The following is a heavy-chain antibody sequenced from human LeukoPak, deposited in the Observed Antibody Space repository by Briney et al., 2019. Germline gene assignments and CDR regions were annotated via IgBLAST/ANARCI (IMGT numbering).Heavy chain of an antibody. D-gene: IGHD3-22*01. CDR2: INPNRGGT. Sequence: ASVKVSCKASGYTFTGYYMHWVRQAPGQGLEWMGRINPNRGGTNYAQKFQGRVTMTRDTSFSTAYMELSRLRSDDTAVYYCARLSDSSGYYPHRYFDYWGQGTMVTVSS. CDR1: GYTFTGYY. V-gene: IGHV1-2*06. J-gene: IGHJ4*02. CDR3: ARLSDSSGYYPHRYFDY.